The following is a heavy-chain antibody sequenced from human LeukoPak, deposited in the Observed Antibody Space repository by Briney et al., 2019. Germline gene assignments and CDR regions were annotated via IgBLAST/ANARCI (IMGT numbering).Heavy chain of an antibody. J-gene: IGHJ3*02. V-gene: IGHV3-30*04. D-gene: IGHD3-10*01. CDR1: GFTFSSYA. CDR3: ARHHYGSGSDDAFDI. CDR2: ISYNESNK. Sequence: GGSLRLSCAASGFTFSSYAMHWVRQAPGKGLEWVAVISYNESNKYYADSVKGRFTISRDNSKNTLYLQMNSAGDEDTAGYYCARHHYGSGSDDAFDIWGQGTMVTVSS.